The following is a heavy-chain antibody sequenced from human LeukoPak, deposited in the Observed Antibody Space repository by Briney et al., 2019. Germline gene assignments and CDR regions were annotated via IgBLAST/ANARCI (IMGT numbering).Heavy chain of an antibody. D-gene: IGHD3-16*01. J-gene: IGHJ4*02. CDR1: GFTFSDYD. Sequence: GGSLRLSCSASGFTFSDYDMNWVRQAPGKGLEWVSSISGLSSYTYYGESVRGRFSISRDNAKNSLYLQMNSLGAEDTATYYCGKAFPPLRTSSAGDLWGQGILVTVSS. CDR3: GKAFPPLRTSSAGDL. CDR2: ISGLSSYT. V-gene: IGHV3-21*01.